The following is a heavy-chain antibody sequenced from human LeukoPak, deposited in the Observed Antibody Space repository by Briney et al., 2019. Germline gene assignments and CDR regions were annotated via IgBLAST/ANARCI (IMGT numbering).Heavy chain of an antibody. J-gene: IGHJ4*02. D-gene: IGHD3-22*01. CDR2: IKSNTDGGTT. V-gene: IGHV3-15*01. Sequence: GGSLRLSCAASGFTFSNYAMSWVRQAPGKGLEWVGHIKSNTDGGTTDYSAPVRGRFIISRDDSKHTLYPQMNSLKTDDTAVYYCAKYDTSVNFDYWGQGTLVTVSS. CDR3: AKYDTSVNFDY. CDR1: GFTFSNYA.